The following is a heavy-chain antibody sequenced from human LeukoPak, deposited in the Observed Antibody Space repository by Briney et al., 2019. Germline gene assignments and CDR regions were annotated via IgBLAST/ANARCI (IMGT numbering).Heavy chain of an antibody. J-gene: IGHJ4*02. D-gene: IGHD6-13*01. CDR1: GFTFSSYA. CDR3: AKTRPLDSSSWSHGDY. Sequence: EGSLRLSCAASGFTFSSYAMSWVRQAPGKGLEWVSAISGSGDSTYYGDSVKGQFTISRDNSKNTLYLQMNSLRAEDTAVYYCAKTRPLDSSSWSHGDYWGQGTLVTVSS. V-gene: IGHV3-23*01. CDR2: ISGSGDST.